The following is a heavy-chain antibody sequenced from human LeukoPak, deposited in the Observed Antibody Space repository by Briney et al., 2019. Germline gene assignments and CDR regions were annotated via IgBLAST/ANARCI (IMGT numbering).Heavy chain of an antibody. CDR2: IYYSGST. Sequence: SETLSLTCTVSGGSISSSSYYWGWIRQPPGKGLEWIGSIYYSGSTYYNPSLKSRVTISVDTSKNQFSLKLSSVTAADTAVYYCARHLDYYDSSGYAFDIWGQGTMVTVSS. V-gene: IGHV4-39*01. CDR3: ARHLDYYDSSGYAFDI. J-gene: IGHJ3*02. CDR1: GGSISSSSYY. D-gene: IGHD3-22*01.